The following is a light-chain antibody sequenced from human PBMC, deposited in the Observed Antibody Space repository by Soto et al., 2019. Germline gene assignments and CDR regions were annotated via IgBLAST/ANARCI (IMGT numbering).Light chain of an antibody. Sequence: EIVMTQSPATPSVSPGERATLSCRASQSVNIYLAWYQQKPGQAPRLLIFGATYRATGIPARFSGSGSGTEFNLTISSLQSEDFGVYFCQQYDDWLRLTFGGGTKVDIK. CDR1: QSVNIY. CDR2: GAT. CDR3: QQYDDWLRLT. V-gene: IGKV3D-15*01. J-gene: IGKJ4*01.